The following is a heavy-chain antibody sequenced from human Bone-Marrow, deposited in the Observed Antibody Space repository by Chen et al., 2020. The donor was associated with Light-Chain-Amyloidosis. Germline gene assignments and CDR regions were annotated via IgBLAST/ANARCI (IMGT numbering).Heavy chain of an antibody. CDR3: AGMDRSGYYHFQY. D-gene: IGHD3-22*01. J-gene: IGHJ4*02. CDR2: IYSGGST. V-gene: IGHV3-53*02. CDR1: GFAVSSNY. Sequence: EVHLVETGGALIQPGGSLRLSCAASGFAVSSNYMSWVRQAPGKGLEWVSVIYSGGSTYYADSVKGRFTISRDNSKNTLYLQMNSLRAEDTAVYYCAGMDRSGYYHFQYWGQGTLVTVSS.